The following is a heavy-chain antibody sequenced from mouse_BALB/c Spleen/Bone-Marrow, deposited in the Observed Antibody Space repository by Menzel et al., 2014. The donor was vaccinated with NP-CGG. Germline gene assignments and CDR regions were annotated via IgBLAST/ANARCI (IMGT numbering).Heavy chain of an antibody. J-gene: IGHJ3*01. V-gene: IGHV1-69*02. Sequence: VQLQQSEAELVRPGASVKLSCKASGYTFTSYWINWVKQRPGQGLEWIGNIYPSDSYTNYNQKFKDKATLTVDKSSSTAYMQLSSPTSEDSAVYYCTRREGNYAFAYWGQGTLVTVSA. CDR2: IYPSDSYT. D-gene: IGHD2-1*01. CDR1: GYTFTSYW. CDR3: TRREGNYAFAY.